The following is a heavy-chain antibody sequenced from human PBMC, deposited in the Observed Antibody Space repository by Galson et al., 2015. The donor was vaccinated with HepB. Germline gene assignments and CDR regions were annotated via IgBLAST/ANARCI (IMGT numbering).Heavy chain of an antibody. D-gene: IGHD3-16*01. CDR3: ARVKGLIIYDY. Sequence: SVKVSCKASGYTFTGYYIHWVRQAPGQGLEWMGWINPNSGGTKYAQKFQGRVTMTRDTSITTVYMELSSLRSDDTAFYYCARVKGLIIYDYWGQGTLVTVSS. V-gene: IGHV1-2*02. CDR2: INPNSGGT. J-gene: IGHJ4*02. CDR1: GYTFTGYY.